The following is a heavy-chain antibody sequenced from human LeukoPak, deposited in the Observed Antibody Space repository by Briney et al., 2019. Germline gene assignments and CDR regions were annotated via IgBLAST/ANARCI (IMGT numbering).Heavy chain of an antibody. Sequence: SETLSLTCAVYGGSFSGYYWSWIRQPPGKGLEWIGEINHSGSTNYNPSLKSRVTISVDTSKNQFSLKLSSVTAADTAVNYCARAKGPFEYWGQGTLVTVSS. V-gene: IGHV4-34*01. CDR1: GGSFSGYY. CDR2: INHSGST. J-gene: IGHJ4*02. CDR3: ARAKGPFEY.